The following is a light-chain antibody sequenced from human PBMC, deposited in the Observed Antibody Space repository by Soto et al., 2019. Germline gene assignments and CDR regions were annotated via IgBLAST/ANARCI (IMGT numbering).Light chain of an antibody. J-gene: IGLJ3*02. CDR3: QSYDSSLSGWV. CDR1: SSNVGFNA. Sequence: QSVLTQPPSASGAPGQRVTLSCVGGSSNVGFNAVNWYQQIPGAAPKLLMHGNSQRPSGVPDRFSGSKSGTSASLAIIGLRTEDEAHYYCQSYDSSLSGWVFGGGTKVTVL. CDR2: GNS. V-gene: IGLV1-47*02.